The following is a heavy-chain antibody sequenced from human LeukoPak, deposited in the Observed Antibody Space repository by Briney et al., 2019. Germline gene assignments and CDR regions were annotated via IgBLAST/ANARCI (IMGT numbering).Heavy chain of an antibody. Sequence: ASVKVSCKASGYTFTGYYMHWVRQAPGQGLEWMGRINPNSGGTNYAQKFQGRVTMTRDTSISTAYMELSRLRSDDTAVYYCATYGDYVGVPNYYYYGMDVWGQGTTVTVSS. CDR3: ATYGDYVGVPNYYYYGMDV. CDR1: GYTFTGYY. V-gene: IGHV1-2*06. J-gene: IGHJ6*02. D-gene: IGHD4-17*01. CDR2: INPNSGGT.